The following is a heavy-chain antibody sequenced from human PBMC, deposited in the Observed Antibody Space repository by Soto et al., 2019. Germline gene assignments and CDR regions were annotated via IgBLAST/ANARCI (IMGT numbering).Heavy chain of an antibody. V-gene: IGHV4-30-4*01. D-gene: IGHD6-13*01. CDR3: AASIAAAGKFSY. CDR2: IYYSGST. J-gene: IGHJ4*02. Sequence: QVQLQESGPGLVKPSQTLSLTCTVSGGSISSGDYYWSWIRQPPGKGLEWIGYIYYSGSTYYNPPLQGRVTISVDTSKNQFSLKLSSVTAADTAVYYCAASIAAAGKFSYWGQGTLVTVSS. CDR1: GGSISSGDYY.